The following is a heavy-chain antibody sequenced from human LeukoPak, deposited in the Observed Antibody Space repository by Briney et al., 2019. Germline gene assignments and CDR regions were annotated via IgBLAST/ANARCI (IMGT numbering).Heavy chain of an antibody. J-gene: IGHJ2*01. Sequence: GGSLRLSCAASGFTFNSYLMSWVRQAPGKGLVWVSRIDGDGATTSYEDSVKGRFTISRDNANNMVYLEMNSLRGEDTGVYYCTRDYGADRRYFDLWGRGTLVTVSS. CDR1: GFTFNSYL. CDR3: TRDYGADRRYFDL. D-gene: IGHD3-10*01. CDR2: IDGDGATT. V-gene: IGHV3-74*01.